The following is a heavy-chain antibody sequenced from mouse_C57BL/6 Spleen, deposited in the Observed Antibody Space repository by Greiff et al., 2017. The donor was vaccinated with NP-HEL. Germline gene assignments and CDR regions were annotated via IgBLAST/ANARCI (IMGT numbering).Heavy chain of an antibody. CDR3: ARVYDGYYGYAMDY. Sequence: DVKLVESEGGLVQPGSSMKLSCTASGFTFSDYYMAWVRQVPEKGLEWVANINYDGSSTYYLDYLKSRFIISRDNAKNILYLQMSSLKSEDTATYYCARVYDGYYGYAMDYWGQGTSVTVSS. J-gene: IGHJ4*01. V-gene: IGHV5-16*01. D-gene: IGHD2-3*01. CDR2: INYDGSST. CDR1: GFTFSDYY.